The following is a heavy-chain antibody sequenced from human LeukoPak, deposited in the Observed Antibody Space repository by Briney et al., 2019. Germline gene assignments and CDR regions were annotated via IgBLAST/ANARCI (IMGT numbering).Heavy chain of an antibody. D-gene: IGHD6-19*01. CDR3: ARCGYSSGWPYYFDY. CDR2: IYSGGST. CDR1: GFTVSSNY. J-gene: IGHJ4*02. V-gene: IGHV3-53*01. Sequence: GGSLRLSCAASGFTVSSNYMSWVRQAPGKGLEWVSVIYSGGSTYYADSVKGRFTIFRDNSKNTLYLQMNSLRAEDTAVYYCARCGYSSGWPYYFDYWGQGTLVTVSS.